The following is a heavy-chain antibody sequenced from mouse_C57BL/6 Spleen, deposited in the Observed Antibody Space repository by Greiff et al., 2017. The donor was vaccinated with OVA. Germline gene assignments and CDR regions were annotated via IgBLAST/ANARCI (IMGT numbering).Heavy chain of an antibody. CDR1: GYTFTSYW. Sequence: QVQLKQPGAELVKPGASVKLSCKASGYTFTSYWMHWVKQRPGQGLEWIGMIHPNSGSTNYNEKFKSKATLTVAKSSSTAYMQLSSLTSEDSAVYYCARWDYYGSSGYFDVWGTGTTVTVSS. V-gene: IGHV1-64*01. J-gene: IGHJ1*03. CDR2: IHPNSGST. D-gene: IGHD1-1*01. CDR3: ARWDYYGSSGYFDV.